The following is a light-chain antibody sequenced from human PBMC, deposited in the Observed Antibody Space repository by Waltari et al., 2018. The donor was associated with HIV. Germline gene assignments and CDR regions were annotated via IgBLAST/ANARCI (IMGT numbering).Light chain of an antibody. CDR1: QDIRNY. Sequence: IHMTPSPSSLSASQPHSVTITCQASQDIRNYLNWFQQKPGKAPKFLIYDASNLETGVPSRFSGSGSGTEFTFTISSLQPEDIATYYCQQYDDLPRTFGQGTKVEIK. V-gene: IGKV1-33*01. CDR3: QQYDDLPRT. CDR2: DAS. J-gene: IGKJ1*01.